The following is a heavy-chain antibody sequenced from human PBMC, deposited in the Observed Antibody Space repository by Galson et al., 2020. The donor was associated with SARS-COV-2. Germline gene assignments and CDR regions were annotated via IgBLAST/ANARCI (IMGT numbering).Heavy chain of an antibody. V-gene: IGHV3-23*01. Sequence: AGSLRLSCAASGFTFSSYAMSWVRQAPGKGLEWVSAISGSGGNTFYADSVKGRFTMSRDNSKNTLYLQMNSLRAEDTAVYYCAKEGDYDYIWGSSRYYFDYWGQGTLVTVSS. CDR3: AKEGDYDYIWGSSRYYFDY. D-gene: IGHD3-16*02. CDR2: ISGSGGNT. CDR1: GFTFSSYA. J-gene: IGHJ4*02.